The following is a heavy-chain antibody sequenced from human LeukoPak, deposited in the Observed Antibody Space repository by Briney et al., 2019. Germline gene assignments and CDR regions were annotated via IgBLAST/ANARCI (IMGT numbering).Heavy chain of an antibody. Sequence: GGSLRLSCAASGFTFSGYDMSWVRQAPGKGLEWVSYTSSSSSTIYYADSVKSRFTISRDNAKNSLYLQMNSLRAEDTAVYYCARCYYDSSGYYYGYYYYMDVWGKGTTVTVSS. D-gene: IGHD3-22*01. CDR3: ARCYYDSSGYYYGYYYYMDV. V-gene: IGHV3-48*04. J-gene: IGHJ6*03. CDR1: GFTFSGYD. CDR2: TSSSSSTI.